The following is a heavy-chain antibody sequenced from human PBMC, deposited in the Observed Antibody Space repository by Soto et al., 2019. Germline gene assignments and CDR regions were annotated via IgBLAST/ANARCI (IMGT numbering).Heavy chain of an antibody. J-gene: IGHJ4*02. CDR1: GYTFINHG. CDR2: VSGSNGNT. Sequence: QVQLVQSEAEVKKPGASVKVSCEASGYTFINHGISWVRQAPGQGLEWMGCVSGSNGNTKYAQKFKGRVTMTTETSTSTAHMELRNLRSDDTAVYFCARDFYPLAYYFDPWGQGTLVNVSS. V-gene: IGHV1-18*04. CDR3: ARDFYPLAYYFDP.